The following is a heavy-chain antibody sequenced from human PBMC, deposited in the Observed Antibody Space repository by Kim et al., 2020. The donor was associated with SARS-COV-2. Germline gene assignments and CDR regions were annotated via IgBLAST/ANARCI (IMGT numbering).Heavy chain of an antibody. CDR2: ISGSGGST. CDR1: GFTFSSYA. V-gene: IGHV3-23*01. J-gene: IGHJ3*02. Sequence: GGSLRLSCAASGFTFSSYAMSWVRQAPGKGLDWVSAISGSGGSTYYADSVKGRFTISRDNSKNTLYLQMNSLRAEDTAVYYCAKDLGREIKIFGVVTWGAAFDIWGQGTMVTVSS. CDR3: AKDLGREIKIFGVVTWGAAFDI. D-gene: IGHD3-3*01.